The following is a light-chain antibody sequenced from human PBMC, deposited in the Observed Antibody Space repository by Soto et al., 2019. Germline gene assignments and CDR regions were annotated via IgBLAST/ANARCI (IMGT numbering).Light chain of an antibody. CDR3: QKYNTAPLT. J-gene: IGKJ4*01. CDR1: QGIAPY. V-gene: IGKV1-27*01. Sequence: DVQMTQSPSSLSAFVGDRVTITCRASQGIAPYLAWFQQKPGKVPKLLIYATSNLQSGVPSQFSGSGSGTVFTLTISSLQPEDVATYYCQKYNTAPLTFGGGTKVDIK. CDR2: ATS.